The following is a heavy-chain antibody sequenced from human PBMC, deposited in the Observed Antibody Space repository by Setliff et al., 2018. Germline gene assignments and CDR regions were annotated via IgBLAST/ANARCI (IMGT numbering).Heavy chain of an antibody. CDR3: FGAGTCSY. V-gene: IGHV3-30*02. Sequence: PGGSLRLSCSASGFTFSNYGMHWVRQAPGKGLEWVAFMPYNEIHRYFADSEKGRFTISRDNAKNSLSLQMNSLRTEDTAVYYCFGAGTCSYWGQGALVTVSS. CDR2: MPYNEIHR. CDR1: GFTFSNYG. J-gene: IGHJ4*02. D-gene: IGHD3-10*01.